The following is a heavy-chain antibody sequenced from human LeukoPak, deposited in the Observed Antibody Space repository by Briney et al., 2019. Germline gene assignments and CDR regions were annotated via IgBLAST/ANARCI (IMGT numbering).Heavy chain of an antibody. J-gene: IGHJ4*02. Sequence: SQTLSLTCAVSGGSISSNGYSWSWIRQPPGKGLEWIGYIYYSGSTDYNPSLESRVTISVDTSKNQFSLKLSSVTAADTAVYYCARDLLNEGNHLDYWGQGTLVTVSS. CDR2: IYYSGST. V-gene: IGHV4-30-2*05. D-gene: IGHD4-23*01. CDR1: GGSISSNGYS. CDR3: ARDLLNEGNHLDY.